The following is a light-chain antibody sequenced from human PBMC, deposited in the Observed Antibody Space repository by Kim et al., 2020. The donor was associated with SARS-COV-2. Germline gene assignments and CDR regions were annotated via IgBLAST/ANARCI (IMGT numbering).Light chain of an antibody. V-gene: IGKV3-15*01. CDR1: QSVGSN. CDR2: DAS. CDR3: QQYNSWPRT. Sequence: EIVMTQSPATLSVSPGERATLSYRASQSVGSNLAWYQQKPGQAPRLLIYDASTRATGIPARFSGSGSGTEFTLTISSLQSEDFAIYYCQQYNSWPRTFGDGTKVDIK. J-gene: IGKJ1*01.